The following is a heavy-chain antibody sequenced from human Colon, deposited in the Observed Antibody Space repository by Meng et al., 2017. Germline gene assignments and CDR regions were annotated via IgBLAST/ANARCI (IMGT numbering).Heavy chain of an antibody. CDR2: INPNSGGT. J-gene: IGHJ6*02. D-gene: IGHD6-19*01. CDR1: GYTFTGYY. V-gene: IGHV1-2*02. Sequence: ASVKVSCKASGYTFTGYYMHWVRQAPGQGLEWMGWINPNSGGTNYAQKFQGRVTMTRDTSISTTYMELSRLRSDDTDVYYGEREASSDWDGLWYNYGMDVWGQGTMVTVSS. CDR3: EREASSDWDGLWYNYGMDV.